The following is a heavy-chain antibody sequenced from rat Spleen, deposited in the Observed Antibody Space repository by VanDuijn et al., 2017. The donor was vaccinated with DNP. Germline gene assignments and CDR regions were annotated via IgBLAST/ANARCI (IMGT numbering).Heavy chain of an antibody. CDR2: ISATTGGT. CDR1: GFTFSSFP. V-gene: IGHV5-46*01. J-gene: IGHJ2*01. CDR3: ASRPPPTRGPFDY. D-gene: IGHD1-4*01. Sequence: EVQLVESGGGLVQPGRSMKLSCAASGFTFSSFPMAWVRQAPTRGLEWVATISATTGGTYYRDSVKGRFTMSRDNAKSALYLQMDSLRSEDTATYYCASRPPPTRGPFDYWGQGVTVTVSS.